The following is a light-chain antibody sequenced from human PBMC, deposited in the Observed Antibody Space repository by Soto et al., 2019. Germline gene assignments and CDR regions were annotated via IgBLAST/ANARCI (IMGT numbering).Light chain of an antibody. Sequence: QSVLTQPASVCGSPGQTITISCTGTSSDVGGYNAVSWYQHHPGKAPKLIIYEVTHRPSGVSDRFSASKSGNTASLTISGLQAEDEADYYCNSFRVSHLYVFGTGTKLTVL. CDR1: SSDVGGYNA. CDR2: EVT. J-gene: IGLJ1*01. CDR3: NSFRVSHLYV. V-gene: IGLV2-14*01.